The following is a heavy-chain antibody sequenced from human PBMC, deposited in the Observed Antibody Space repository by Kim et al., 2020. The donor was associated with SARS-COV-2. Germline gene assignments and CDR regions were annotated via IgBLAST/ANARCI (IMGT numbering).Heavy chain of an antibody. Sequence: ASVKVSCKASGYTFTRYDINWVRQATGQGLEWMGWMNPNSGKTGYAQKFQGRVTMTRNTSISTAYMELSSLRSEDTAVYYCARGAGGYKGSGGSCWGQGTPVPGSS. V-gene: IGHV1-8*01. CDR1: GYTFTRYD. D-gene: IGHD2-15*01. CDR3: ARGAGGYKGSGGSC. J-gene: IGHJ4*02. CDR2: MNPNSGKT.